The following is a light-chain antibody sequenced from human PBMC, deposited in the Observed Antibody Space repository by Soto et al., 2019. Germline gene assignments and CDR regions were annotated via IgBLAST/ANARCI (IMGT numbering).Light chain of an antibody. V-gene: IGKV1-33*01. CDR3: QQYDNLPFT. CDR1: QDISNY. J-gene: IGKJ3*01. Sequence: DIQMTQSPSSLSAXXXXXVTITCQASQDISNYLNWYQQKPGKAPKLLIYDASNLETGVPSRFSGSGSGTDFTFTISSLQPEDIATYYCQQYDNLPFTFGPGTKVDIK. CDR2: DAS.